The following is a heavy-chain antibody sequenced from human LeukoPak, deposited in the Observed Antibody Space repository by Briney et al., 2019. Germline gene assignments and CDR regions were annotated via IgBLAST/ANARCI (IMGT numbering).Heavy chain of an antibody. CDR2: INGSGGST. J-gene: IGHJ3*02. Sequence: GGSLRLSCAASGFPLSSYAMSWVRQAPGKGLEWVSDINGSGGSTYYADSVKGRFTISRDNLKNTLYLQMNSLRAEDTAMYYCGRDYRANSHGSYDAFDIWGQGTMVTVSS. CDR3: GRDYRANSHGSYDAFDI. V-gene: IGHV3-23*01. CDR1: GFPLSSYA. D-gene: IGHD1-14*01.